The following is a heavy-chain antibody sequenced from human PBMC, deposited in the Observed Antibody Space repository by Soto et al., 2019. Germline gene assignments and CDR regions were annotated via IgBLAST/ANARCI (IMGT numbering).Heavy chain of an antibody. D-gene: IGHD3-16*01. CDR1: GGSITSYC. V-gene: IGHV4-59*08. CDR2: IYYSGSP. Sequence: SETLSITCTVSGGSITSYCWSWIRQSPGKGLEWIGYIYYSGSPSYNQSLKSRVTISTDTSKNQFSLKVNSVTAADTAVYYCARILSAPPRYHYYSMDLWGKGASVTGS. J-gene: IGHJ6*03. CDR3: ARILSAPPRYHYYSMDL.